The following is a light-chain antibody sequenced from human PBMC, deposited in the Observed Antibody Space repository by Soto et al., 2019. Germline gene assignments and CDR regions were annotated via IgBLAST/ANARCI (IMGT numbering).Light chain of an antibody. Sequence: QSALTQPASVSGSPGQSITNSCTGTSSDVGGYNSVSWYQHHPGKAPKLMIYDVSNRPSGVSNRFSGSKSVNTASLTISGLQAEDEADYYCSSYTSSSTVVFGGATKVTVL. V-gene: IGLV2-14*03. CDR2: DVS. CDR1: SSDVGGYNS. CDR3: SSYTSSSTVV. J-gene: IGLJ2*01.